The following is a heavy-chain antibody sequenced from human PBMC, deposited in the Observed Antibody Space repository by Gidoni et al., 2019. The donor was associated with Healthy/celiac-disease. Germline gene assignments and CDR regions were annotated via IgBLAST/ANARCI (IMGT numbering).Heavy chain of an antibody. J-gene: IGHJ4*02. CDR2: IYYSGST. CDR1: GGSISSYY. V-gene: IGHV4-59*01. Sequence: QVQLQESGPGLVKLSETLSLTCTVSGGSISSYYWSWIRQPPGKGLEWIGYIYYSGSTNYNPSLKSRVTISVDTSKNQFSLKLSSVTAADTAVYYCARDLGSGAGYLAGWGQGTLVAVSS. CDR3: ARDLGSGAGYLAG. D-gene: IGHD5-12*01.